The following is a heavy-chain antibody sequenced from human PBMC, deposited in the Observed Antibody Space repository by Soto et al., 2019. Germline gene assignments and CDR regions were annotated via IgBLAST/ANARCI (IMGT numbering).Heavy chain of an antibody. V-gene: IGHV1-46*03. J-gene: IGHJ3*02. D-gene: IGHD2-15*01. Sequence: ASVKLYCNASGYTFTSYYMHLVRQAPGQGLEWMGIINPSGGSTSYAQKFQGRVTMTRDTSTSTVYMELSSLRSEDTAVYYCAREVVVAATPGVDAFDIWGQGTMVTVSS. CDR2: INPSGGST. CDR1: GYTFTSYY. CDR3: AREVVVAATPGVDAFDI.